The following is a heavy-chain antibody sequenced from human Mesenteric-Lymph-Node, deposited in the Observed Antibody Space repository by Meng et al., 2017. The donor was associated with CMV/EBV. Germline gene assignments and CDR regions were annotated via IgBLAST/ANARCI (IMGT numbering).Heavy chain of an antibody. CDR3: AREFVSAAPQSYGMDV. V-gene: IGHV1-2*02. D-gene: IGHD2-2*01. CDR2: INPNNSDT. J-gene: IGHJ6*02. Sequence: ALVKVSCKASGYTFSGYYIHWVRQAPGQGLEWMGSINPNNSDTNYAQKLQGRVTMTRDTSISTAYMELSRLRSDDTAVYYCAREFVSAAPQSYGMDVWGQGTTVTVSS. CDR1: GYTFSGYY.